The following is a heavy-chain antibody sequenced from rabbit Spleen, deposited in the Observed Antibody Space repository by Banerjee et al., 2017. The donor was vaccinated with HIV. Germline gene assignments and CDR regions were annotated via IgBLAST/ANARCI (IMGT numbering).Heavy chain of an antibody. J-gene: IGHJ4*01. D-gene: IGHD4-2*01. CDR1: GVSFSSNHY. Sequence: QSLEESGGGLVKPGASLTLTCTASGVSFSSNHYMCWVRQAPGKGLEWIACIEGGNSAFSYFASWAKGRFTISKTSSTTVTLQMTSLTAADTATYFCARDAAGREDFNLWGQGTLVPVS. V-gene: IGHV1S40*01. CDR3: ARDAAGREDFNL. CDR2: IEGGNSAFS.